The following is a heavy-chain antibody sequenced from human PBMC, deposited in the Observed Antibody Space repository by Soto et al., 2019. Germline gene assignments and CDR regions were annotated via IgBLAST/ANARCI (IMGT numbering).Heavy chain of an antibody. D-gene: IGHD3-10*01. J-gene: IGHJ4*02. Sequence: QVQLQESGPGLVKPSQTLSLTCTVSGGSISSGDYYWSWIRQPPGKGLEWIGYIYYSGSTYYNPSLKSRVTLSVHTSKNQFSLKLSSVTAADTAVYYCASKPYYYGSGSYYNGGYWGQGTLVTVSS. CDR2: IYYSGST. V-gene: IGHV4-30-4*01. CDR1: GGSISSGDYY. CDR3: ASKPYYYGSGSYYNGGY.